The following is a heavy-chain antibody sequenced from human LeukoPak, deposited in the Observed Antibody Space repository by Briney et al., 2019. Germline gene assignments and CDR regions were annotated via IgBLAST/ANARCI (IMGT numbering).Heavy chain of an antibody. CDR3: ATSGYCSGGSCRNWFDP. V-gene: IGHV1-24*01. D-gene: IGHD2-15*01. CDR1: GYTLTELS. J-gene: IGHJ5*02. Sequence: ASVKVSCKVSGYTLTELSMHWVRQAPGKGLEWMGGFDPEDGETIYAQKFQGRVTMTEDTSTDTAYMELSSLRSEDTAVYYCATSGYCSGGSCRNWFDPWGQGTLVTASS. CDR2: FDPEDGET.